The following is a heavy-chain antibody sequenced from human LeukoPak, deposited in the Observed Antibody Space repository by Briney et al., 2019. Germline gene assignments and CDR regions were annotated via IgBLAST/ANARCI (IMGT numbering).Heavy chain of an antibody. CDR1: GYTFTGYY. J-gene: IGHJ4*02. D-gene: IGHD1-26*01. Sequence: ASVKVSCKASGYTFTGYYMHWVRQAPGQGLEWMGWINPNSGGTNYAQKFQGRVTMTRDTSISTAYMELSRLRSDDTAVYYCARLIVGATRGPRNFDYWGQGTLVTVSS. CDR2: INPNSGGT. CDR3: ARLIVGATRGPRNFDY. V-gene: IGHV1-2*02.